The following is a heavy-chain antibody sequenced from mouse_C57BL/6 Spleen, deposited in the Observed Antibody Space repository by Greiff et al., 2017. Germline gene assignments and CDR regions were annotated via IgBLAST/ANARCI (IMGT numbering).Heavy chain of an antibody. CDR1: GYTFTGYW. J-gene: IGHJ4*01. Sequence: QVQLKESGAELMKPGASVKLSCKATGYTFTGYWIEWVKQRPGHGLEWIGEILPGSGSTNYNEKFKGKATFTADTSSNTAYMQLSSLTTEDSAIYYCANNIYYYGSRGLRYAMDYWGQGTSVTVSS. CDR3: ANNIYYYGSRGLRYAMDY. CDR2: ILPGSGST. V-gene: IGHV1-9*01. D-gene: IGHD1-1*01.